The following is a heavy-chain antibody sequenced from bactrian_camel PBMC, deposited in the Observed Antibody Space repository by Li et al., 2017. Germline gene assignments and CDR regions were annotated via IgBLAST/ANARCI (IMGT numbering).Heavy chain of an antibody. CDR1: GFTSRDNN. CDR3: VALAWGFNY. D-gene: IGHD1*01. Sequence: HVQLVESGGGSVQAGESLRLSCTASGFTSRDNNLGWYRQGTGHECDLVSSISADGSTYYAESVKGRFTTSRDNAKNTLYLQINSLKSEDTAQYYCVALAWGFNYWGQGTQVTVS. V-gene: IGHV3S55*01. CDR2: ISADGST. J-gene: IGHJ4*01.